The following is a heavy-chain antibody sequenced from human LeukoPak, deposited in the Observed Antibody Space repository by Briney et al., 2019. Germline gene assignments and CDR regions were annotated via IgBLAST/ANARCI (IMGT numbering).Heavy chain of an antibody. J-gene: IGHJ5*02. CDR3: ARGSQNDYYGSGTQNWFDP. Sequence: PSETLSLTCTVSGGSISNYYWSWIRQPAGKGLEWIGRIYTSGSTNYNPSLKSRVTMSIDTSKNQFSLKLSSVTAADTAVYYCARGSQNDYYGSGTQNWFDPWGQGTLVTVSS. D-gene: IGHD3-10*01. CDR2: IYTSGST. CDR1: GGSISNYY. V-gene: IGHV4-4*07.